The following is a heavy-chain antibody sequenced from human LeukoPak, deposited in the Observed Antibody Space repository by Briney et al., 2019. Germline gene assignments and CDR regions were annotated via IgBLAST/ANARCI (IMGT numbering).Heavy chain of an antibody. CDR2: FYSGCDYL. CDR1: GCTFSTDR. CDR3: ARDLPVSGAYHNFDC. V-gene: IGHV3-21*01. D-gene: IGHD4/OR15-4a*01. J-gene: IGHJ4*02. Sequence: GGSLRLSCVASGCTFSTDRMNWVRKAPGKGLEWVSTFYSGCDYLYYADSVRGRFTISRDNAKNSLYLQMNSLRGEDTAVYYCARDLPVSGAYHNFDCWGQGTLVSVFS.